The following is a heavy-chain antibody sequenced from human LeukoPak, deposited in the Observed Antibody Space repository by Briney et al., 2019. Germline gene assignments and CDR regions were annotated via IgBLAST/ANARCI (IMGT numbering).Heavy chain of an antibody. CDR1: EYTFTGYY. D-gene: IGHD3-22*01. CDR3: ARGASLTYYYDSSGFFSFDY. J-gene: IGHJ4*02. V-gene: IGHV1-2*02. CDR2: INPKSRGT. Sequence: GASVTVSCKASEYTFTGYYIHWVRQAPGQGLEWMGWINPKSRGTDYAQKFRGRVTLTRDKPISTVYMELNALRSDDTAVYYCARGASLTYYYDSSGFFSFDYWGQGTLVTVSS.